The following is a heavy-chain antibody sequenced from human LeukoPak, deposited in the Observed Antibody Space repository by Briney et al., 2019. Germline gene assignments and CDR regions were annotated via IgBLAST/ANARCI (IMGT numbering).Heavy chain of an antibody. Sequence: GGSLRLSCAASGFTVSSNYMSWVRQAPGKGLEWVSVIYSGGSTYYADSVKGRFTISRDNPKNTLYLQMNSLRAEDMAVYYCARTPSSAGYFDYWGQGTLVTVSS. CDR1: GFTVSSNY. J-gene: IGHJ4*02. V-gene: IGHV3-53*01. CDR3: ARTPSSAGYFDY. CDR2: IYSGGST. D-gene: IGHD6-6*01.